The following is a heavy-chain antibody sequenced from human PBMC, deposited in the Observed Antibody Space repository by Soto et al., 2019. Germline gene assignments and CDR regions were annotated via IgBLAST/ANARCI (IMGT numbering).Heavy chain of an antibody. CDR1: GFTFSSYA. CDR3: ARDGEIGRYCTNGVCYDAFDI. J-gene: IGHJ3*02. V-gene: IGHV3-30-3*01. Sequence: GGSLRLSCAASGFTFSSYAMHWVRQAPGKGLEWVAVISYDGSNKYYADSVKGRFTISRDNSKNTLYLQMNSLRAEDTAVYYCARDGEIGRYCTNGVCYDAFDIWGQGTMVTVSS. CDR2: ISYDGSNK. D-gene: IGHD2-8*01.